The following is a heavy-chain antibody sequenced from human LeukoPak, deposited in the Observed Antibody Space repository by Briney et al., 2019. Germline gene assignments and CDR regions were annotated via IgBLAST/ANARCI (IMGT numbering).Heavy chain of an antibody. J-gene: IGHJ4*02. CDR3: AKGMVLTRAPAFDY. D-gene: IGHD4/OR15-4a*01. Sequence: GGSLRLSCAASGFTFSSYAMSWVRQAPGKGLEWVSGINVSGGRTSYADSVKGRFTISRDNSKNTVFLQMTNLTAEDTAIYYCAKGMVLTRAPAFDYWGQGSLVAVSS. CDR2: INVSGGRT. V-gene: IGHV3-23*01. CDR1: GFTFSSYA.